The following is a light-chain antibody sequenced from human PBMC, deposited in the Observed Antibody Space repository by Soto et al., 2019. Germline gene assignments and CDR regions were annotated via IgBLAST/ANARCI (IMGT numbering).Light chain of an antibody. V-gene: IGKV3-20*01. CDR1: QSVISSY. Sequence: VLTQTPGSLSLSPGERATLSCRSSQSVISSYLAWYQQKPGQAPRLLXXGASSRATGIPDRFSGSGSGTDFTLTISRLEPEDCAVYYCQQFDGSLTWTFGQGTKVDIK. CDR3: QQFDGSLTWT. J-gene: IGKJ1*01. CDR2: GAS.